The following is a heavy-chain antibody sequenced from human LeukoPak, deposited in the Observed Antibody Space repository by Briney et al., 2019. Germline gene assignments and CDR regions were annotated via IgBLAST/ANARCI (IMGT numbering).Heavy chain of an antibody. V-gene: IGHV1-3*01. CDR3: ARGRDSSGYYYPIDY. CDR2: INAGNGNT. CDR1: GGTFSSYA. J-gene: IGHJ4*02. Sequence: ASVKVSCKASGGTFSSYAMHWVRQAPGQRLEWMGWINAGNGNTKYSQKFQGRVTITRDTSASTAYMELSSLRSEDTAVYYCARGRDSSGYYYPIDYWGQGTLVTVSS. D-gene: IGHD3-22*01.